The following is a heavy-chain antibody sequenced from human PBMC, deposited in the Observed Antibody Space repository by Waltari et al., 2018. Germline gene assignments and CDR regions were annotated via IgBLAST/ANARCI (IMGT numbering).Heavy chain of an antibody. CDR3: AREGDYIWGSYRPDLNWFDP. J-gene: IGHJ5*02. D-gene: IGHD3-16*02. V-gene: IGHV1-69*05. Sequence: QVQLVQSGAEVKKPGSSVKLSCKASGGTFSSYAISWVGQAPGPGLEWMGGIIPIFGTANYAQKCQGRVTITTDESTSTAYMELSSLRSEDTAVYYCAREGDYIWGSYRPDLNWFDPWGQGTLVTVSS. CDR2: IIPIFGTA. CDR1: GGTFSSYA.